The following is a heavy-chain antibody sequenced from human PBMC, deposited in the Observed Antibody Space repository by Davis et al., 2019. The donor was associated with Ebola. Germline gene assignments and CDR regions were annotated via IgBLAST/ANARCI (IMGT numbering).Heavy chain of an antibody. D-gene: IGHD4-17*01. J-gene: IGHJ4*02. CDR3: ATVGTSVTAFDH. V-gene: IGHV1-2*02. CDR2: INTYSGGT. Sequence: ASVKVSCKASGYTFTGYFMHWVRQAPGQSLEWMGWINTYSGGTKYAQKFQGRVTMARDTSINRAYMELSRLRSDDTAVYYCATVGTSVTAFDHWGQGTLVTVSS. CDR1: GYTFTGYF.